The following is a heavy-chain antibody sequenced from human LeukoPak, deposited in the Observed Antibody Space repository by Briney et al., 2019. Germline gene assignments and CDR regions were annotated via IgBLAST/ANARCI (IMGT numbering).Heavy chain of an antibody. V-gene: IGHV3-11*01. Sequence: GGSLRLSCAASGFTLGNYYIGCIRQAPGRGLEWVSYIISSGSTIYYADSVKGRFTISRDNAKNSLYLQMNSLRAEDTAVYYCARGDLRYCSSTSCYSDYWGQGTLVTVSS. CDR2: IISSGSTI. CDR3: ARGDLRYCSSTSCYSDY. J-gene: IGHJ4*02. D-gene: IGHD2-2*01. CDR1: GFTLGNYY.